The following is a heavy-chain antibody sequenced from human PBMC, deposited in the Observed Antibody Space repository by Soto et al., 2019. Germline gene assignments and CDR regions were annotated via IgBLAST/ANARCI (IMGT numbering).Heavy chain of an antibody. J-gene: IGHJ5*02. CDR2: MNPNSGNT. D-gene: IGHD2-8*01. CDR1: GYTFTSYD. V-gene: IGHV1-8*01. CDR3: ARLDTYMLGHWFDP. Sequence: QVQLVQSGAEVKKPGASVKVSCKASGYTFTSYDINWVRQATGQGLEWMGWMNPNSGNTGYAQKFQGRVTMTRNTSISTDYMELSSLRSEDTAVYYCARLDTYMLGHWFDPWGQGTLVTVSS.